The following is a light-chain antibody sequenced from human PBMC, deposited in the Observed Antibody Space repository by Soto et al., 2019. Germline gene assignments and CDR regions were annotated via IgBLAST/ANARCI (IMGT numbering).Light chain of an antibody. CDR1: SSNIGGNS. V-gene: IGLV1-51*01. CDR2: DDN. CDR3: GSWESSLSANV. J-gene: IGLJ1*01. Sequence: QSVMTQPPSVSAAPGQMVTISCSGSSSNIGGNSVSWYQQLPGTAPKLLIYDDNKRPSGIPDRFSGSKSGTSATLGITGFQTGDEADYYCGSWESSLSANVFGTGTKLTVL.